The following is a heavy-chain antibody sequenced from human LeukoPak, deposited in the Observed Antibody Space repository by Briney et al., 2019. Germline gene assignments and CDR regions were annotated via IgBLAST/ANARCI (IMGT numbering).Heavy chain of an antibody. D-gene: IGHD6-19*01. CDR3: ARERLKWLAYHPDY. Sequence: ASVKVSCKTSGYTFARYAMNWVRQAPGQGLEWMGWINPNSGGTNYAQKFQGRVTMTRDTSISTAYMELSRLRSDDTAVYYCARERLKWLAYHPDYWGQGTLVTVSS. CDR1: GYTFARYA. J-gene: IGHJ4*02. V-gene: IGHV1-2*02. CDR2: INPNSGGT.